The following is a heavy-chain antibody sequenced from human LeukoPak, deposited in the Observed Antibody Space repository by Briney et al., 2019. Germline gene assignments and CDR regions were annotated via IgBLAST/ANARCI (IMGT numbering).Heavy chain of an antibody. Sequence: SETLSLTCTVSGGSISSYYWSWLRQPPGKGLEWLGYIYYSGSTNYNPSLKSRVTISVDTSKNQFSLNLSSVTAADTAVYYCVRGPYGASISNWFDPWGQGLLVTVSS. CDR1: GGSISSYY. J-gene: IGHJ5*02. CDR2: IYYSGST. CDR3: VRGPYGASISNWFDP. V-gene: IGHV4-59*01. D-gene: IGHD4/OR15-4a*01.